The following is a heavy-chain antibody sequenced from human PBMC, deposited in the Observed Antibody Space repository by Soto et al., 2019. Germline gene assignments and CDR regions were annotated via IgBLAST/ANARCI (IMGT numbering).Heavy chain of an antibody. CDR2: IHHDGIT. V-gene: IGHV4-34*01. CDR3: ATYDVGTIIQDY. CDR1: GGSFSSHS. J-gene: IGHJ4*02. Sequence: SETLSLTCAIYGGSFSSHSRSWVRQPPGKGLEWIGEIHHDGITNYNPSLKSRVTISGDTSKSQFSLELTSLTAADTAVYYCATYDVGTIIQDYWAQGTLVTV. D-gene: IGHD7-27*01.